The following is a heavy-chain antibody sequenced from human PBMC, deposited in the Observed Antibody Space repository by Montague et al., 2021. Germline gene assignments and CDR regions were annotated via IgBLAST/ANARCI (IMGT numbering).Heavy chain of an antibody. CDR1: GFTFSNFW. Sequence: SLRLSCAASGFTFSNFWMHWVRQAPGKGLVWVSRIVGDGHYKNYAASVQGRFTISRDNAENTLYLQMDGLRVGDTAVYYCVRDGDGFNFDYWGQGTLVTVSS. J-gene: IGHJ4*02. CDR3: VRDGDGFNFDY. D-gene: IGHD5-24*01. CDR2: IVGDGHYK. V-gene: IGHV3-74*01.